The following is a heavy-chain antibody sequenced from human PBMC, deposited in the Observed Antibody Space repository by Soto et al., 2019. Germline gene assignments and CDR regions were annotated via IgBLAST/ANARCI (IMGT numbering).Heavy chain of an antibody. V-gene: IGHV1-69*01. CDR3: AGASDSTWYNWLDP. J-gene: IGHJ5*02. CDR2: IIPLFGTT. CDR1: GVTFSSET. Sequence: QVQLVQSGADVKKPGSSVKVSCQASGVTFSSETLGWVRQAPGQGLEWVGGIIPLFGTTNYAHKFRGRVTITADESTGTAYMELSSLRSDDTAVYYCAGASDSTWYNWLDPWGQGTLVTVSS. D-gene: IGHD4-4*01.